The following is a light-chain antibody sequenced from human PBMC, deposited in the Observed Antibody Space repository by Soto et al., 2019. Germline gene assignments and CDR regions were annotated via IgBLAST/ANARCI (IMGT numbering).Light chain of an antibody. CDR3: QQYNNWPPLT. V-gene: IGKV3-15*01. CDR2: GAS. Sequence: EIVMTQSPATLSVSPGERATLSCRASQSVSSNLAWSQQKPGQAPRLLIYGASTRPTGSPARFSGSGSGTDFTLTISSLQSEDFALYYCQQYNNWPPLTFGGGTKVEIK. CDR1: QSVSSN. J-gene: IGKJ4*01.